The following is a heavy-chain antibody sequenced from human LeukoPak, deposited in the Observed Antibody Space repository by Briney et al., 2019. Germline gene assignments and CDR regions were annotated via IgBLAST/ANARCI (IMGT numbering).Heavy chain of an antibody. Sequence: PGGSLRLSCAASGFTFSSYSMNWVRQAPGKGLEWVSSISSSSSSYIYYADSVKGRFTISRDNAKNSLYLQMNSLRAEDTAVYYCARGVLYYYGMDVWGQGTTVTVSS. J-gene: IGHJ6*02. CDR3: ARGVLYYYGMDV. V-gene: IGHV3-21*01. D-gene: IGHD1-1*01. CDR2: ISSSSSSYI. CDR1: GFTFSSYS.